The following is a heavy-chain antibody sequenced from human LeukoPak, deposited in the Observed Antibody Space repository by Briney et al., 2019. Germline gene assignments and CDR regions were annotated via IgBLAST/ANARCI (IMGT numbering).Heavy chain of an antibody. CDR3: AREVVSGSYYFDY. Sequence: GGSLRLSCAASGFTFSSYAMSRVRQAPGEGLEWVAIISDDGSNKSYADSVKGRFTISRDNSRNTLYLQMNSLRAEDTAIYYCAREVVSGSYYFDYWGQGTLIPVSS. CDR1: GFTFSSYA. J-gene: IGHJ4*02. CDR2: ISDDGSNK. D-gene: IGHD1-26*01. V-gene: IGHV3-30*04.